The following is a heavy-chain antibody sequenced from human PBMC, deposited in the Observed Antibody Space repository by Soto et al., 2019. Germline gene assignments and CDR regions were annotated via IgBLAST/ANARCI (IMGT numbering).Heavy chain of an antibody. CDR2: INPRDSST. V-gene: IGHV1-46*01. Sequence: QVRLVQSGAEVRKPGASVTVSCKASAYLFTNYYIHWVRQAPGQGLAWMGIINPRDSSTRYAQKFQGRVITTRETSSSTVYIELSSLRFEETAMYYCARDIGDSGSHWFDPWGQGSLVTVSS. J-gene: IGHJ5*02. D-gene: IGHD1-26*01. CDR1: AYLFTNYY. CDR3: ARDIGDSGSHWFDP.